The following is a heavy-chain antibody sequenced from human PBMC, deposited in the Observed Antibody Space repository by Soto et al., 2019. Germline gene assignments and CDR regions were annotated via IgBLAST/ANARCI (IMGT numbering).Heavy chain of an antibody. CDR2: IYWDDDK. J-gene: IGHJ4*02. V-gene: IGHV2-5*02. Sequence: QITLKESGPTLVKPTQTLTLTCTFSGFSFNTEGMGVGWIRQPPGKALEWLALIYWDDDKGYSPSLKSRLTITTDAYRNQAVLTVTNMDPADPATSDCAHLYWGACGNSYYFDYWGQGTLVTVSS. D-gene: IGHD2-21*01. CDR3: AHLYWGACGNSYYFDY. CDR1: GFSFNTEGMG.